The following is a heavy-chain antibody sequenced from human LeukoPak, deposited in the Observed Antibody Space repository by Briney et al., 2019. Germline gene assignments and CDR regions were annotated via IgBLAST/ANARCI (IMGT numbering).Heavy chain of an antibody. J-gene: IGHJ6*03. CDR1: GFTFSSYG. V-gene: IGHV3-30*03. CDR2: ISYDGSNK. D-gene: IGHD4-23*01. CDR3: ARDAGPVVTGGRYYYYYMDV. Sequence: GRSLRLSCAASGFTFSSYGMHWVRQAPGKGLEWVAVISYDGSNKYYADSVKGRFTISRDNSKNTLYLQMNSLRAEDTAVYYCARDAGPVVTGGRYYYYYMDVWGKGTTVTVSS.